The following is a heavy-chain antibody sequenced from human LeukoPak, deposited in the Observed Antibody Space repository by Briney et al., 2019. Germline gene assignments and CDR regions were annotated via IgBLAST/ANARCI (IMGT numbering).Heavy chain of an antibody. Sequence: GGSLRLSCAASGFTFDDYAMHWVRQAPGKGLEWVSGISWNSGSIGYADSVKGRFTISRDNAKNSLYLQMNSLRAEDTALYYCAKDGSGDYYFDYWGQGTLVTASS. CDR2: ISWNSGSI. D-gene: IGHD2-15*01. CDR1: GFTFDDYA. V-gene: IGHV3-9*01. J-gene: IGHJ4*02. CDR3: AKDGSGDYYFDY.